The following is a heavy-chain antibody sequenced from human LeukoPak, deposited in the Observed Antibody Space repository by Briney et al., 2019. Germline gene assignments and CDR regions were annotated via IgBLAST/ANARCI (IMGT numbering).Heavy chain of an antibody. CDR2: INHSGNT. Sequence: IPSETLSLTCAVYGGSFSGYYWSWIRQPPGKGLEWIGEINHSGNTNYNPSLKSRVTISVDTSKNQFSLKLSSVTAADTAVYYCARVVSYYYYYGMDVWGKGTTVTVSS. CDR3: ARVVSYYYYYGMDV. CDR1: GGSFSGYY. V-gene: IGHV4-34*01. J-gene: IGHJ6*04. D-gene: IGHD3-22*01.